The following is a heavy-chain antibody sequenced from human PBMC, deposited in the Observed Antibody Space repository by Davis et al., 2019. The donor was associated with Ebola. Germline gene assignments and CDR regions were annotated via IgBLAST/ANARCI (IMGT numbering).Heavy chain of an antibody. CDR3: ARECSSSSTYYDILTGYYTTTCFDN. J-gene: IGHJ4*02. CDR2: INPNSGGT. CDR1: GYTFTGYY. Sequence: ASVKVSCKASGYTFTGYYMHWVRQAPGQGLEWMGRINPNSGGTNYAQKFQGRVTMTRDTSISTAYMELSRLRSDDTAVYYCARECSSSSTYYDILTGYYTTTCFDNWGQGTLVTVSS. D-gene: IGHD3-9*01. V-gene: IGHV1-2*06.